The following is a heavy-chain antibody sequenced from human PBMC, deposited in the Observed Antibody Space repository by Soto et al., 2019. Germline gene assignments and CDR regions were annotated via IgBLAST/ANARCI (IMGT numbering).Heavy chain of an antibody. V-gene: IGHV1-8*02. Sequence: ASVKVSCKASGYTFTSYGISWVRQATGQGLEWMGWMNPNSGNTGYAQKFQGRVTMTRNTSISTAYMELSSLRSEDTAVYYCARGHGSSPERDNNWFDPWGQGTLVTVSS. CDR1: GYTFTSYG. D-gene: IGHD6-6*01. CDR2: MNPNSGNT. J-gene: IGHJ5*02. CDR3: ARGHGSSPERDNNWFDP.